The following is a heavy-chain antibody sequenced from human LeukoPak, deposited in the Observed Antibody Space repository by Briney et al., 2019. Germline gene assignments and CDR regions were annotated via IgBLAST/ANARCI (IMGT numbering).Heavy chain of an antibody. J-gene: IGHJ3*02. CDR2: IYSGGST. CDR3: ATSLYCSSTSCYQYLGAFDI. V-gene: IGHV3-53*01. Sequence: GGSLRLSCAASGFTVSSNYMSWVRQAPGKGLEWVSVIYSGGSTYYADSVKGRFTISRDNSKNTLYLQMNSLRAEDTAVYYCATSLYCSSTSCYQYLGAFDIWGQGTMVTVSS. D-gene: IGHD2-2*01. CDR1: GFTVSSNY.